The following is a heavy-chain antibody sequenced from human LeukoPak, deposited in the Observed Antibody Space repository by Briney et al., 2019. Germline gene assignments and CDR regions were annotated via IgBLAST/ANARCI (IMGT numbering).Heavy chain of an antibody. V-gene: IGHV3-23*01. Sequence: PGGSLRLSCVASGFTFNTYAMSWVRQAPGKGLEWVSGISVSGGRTDYADSVKGRFTISRDNSKNTLYLQMNSLRAEDTAVYYCAKDRDSSGYPDYYFDYWGQGTLVTVSS. J-gene: IGHJ4*02. D-gene: IGHD3-22*01. CDR3: AKDRDSSGYPDYYFDY. CDR2: ISVSGGRT. CDR1: GFTFNTYA.